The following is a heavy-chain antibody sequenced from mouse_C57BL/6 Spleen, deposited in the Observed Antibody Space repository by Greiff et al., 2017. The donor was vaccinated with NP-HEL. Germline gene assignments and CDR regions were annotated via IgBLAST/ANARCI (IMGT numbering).Heavy chain of an antibody. Sequence: VKLQQPGAELVRPGTSVKLSCKASGYTFTSYWMHWVKQRPGQGLEWIGVIDPSDSYTNYNQKFKGKATLTVDTSSSTAYMQLSSLTSEDSAVYYCARWSYYGSSLDYWGQGTTLTVSS. J-gene: IGHJ2*01. D-gene: IGHD1-1*01. V-gene: IGHV1-59*01. CDR1: GYTFTSYW. CDR2: IDPSDSYT. CDR3: ARWSYYGSSLDY.